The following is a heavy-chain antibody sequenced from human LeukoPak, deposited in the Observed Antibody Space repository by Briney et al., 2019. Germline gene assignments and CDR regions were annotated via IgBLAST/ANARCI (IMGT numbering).Heavy chain of an antibody. CDR2: IRSKPYGGTT. Sequence: GGSLRLSCTASGFTFGDYAVSWFRQAPGKGLEWVAFIRSKPYGGTTESAASVKGRFTISRDDSKSIAYLQMNSLKTEDTAVYYCSRGADMAAVGTVFDSWGQGTLVTVSS. CDR3: SRGADMAAVGTVFDS. J-gene: IGHJ4*02. V-gene: IGHV3-49*03. D-gene: IGHD6-13*01. CDR1: GFTFGDYA.